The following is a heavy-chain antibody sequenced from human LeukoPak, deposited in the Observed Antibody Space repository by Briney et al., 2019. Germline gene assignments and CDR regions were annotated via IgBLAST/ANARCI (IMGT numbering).Heavy chain of an antibody. D-gene: IGHD1-26*01. CDR2: INHSGST. J-gene: IGHJ5*02. Sequence: SETLSLTCGVYGGSFSGYYWSWIRQPPGKGLEWIGEINHSGSTNYNPSLKSRVTISVDTSKNQFSLKLSSVTAAETAVYYCARQVWELRTNWFDPWGQGTLVTVSS. CDR1: GGSFSGYY. CDR3: ARQVWELRTNWFDP. V-gene: IGHV4-34*01.